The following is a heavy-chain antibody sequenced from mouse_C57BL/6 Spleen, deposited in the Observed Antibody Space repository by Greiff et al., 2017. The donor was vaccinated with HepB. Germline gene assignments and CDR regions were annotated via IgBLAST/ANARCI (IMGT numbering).Heavy chain of an antibody. D-gene: IGHD2-5*01. J-gene: IGHJ2*01. Sequence: EVKLMESGPELVKPGASVKMSCKASGYTFTSYVMHWVKQKPGQGLEWIGYIYPYNDGTKYNEKFKGKATLTSDKSSSTAYMELSSLTSEDSAVYYCARSSNYRYYFDYWGQGTTLTVSS. V-gene: IGHV1-14*01. CDR3: ARSSNYRYYFDY. CDR1: GYTFTSYV. CDR2: IYPYNDGT.